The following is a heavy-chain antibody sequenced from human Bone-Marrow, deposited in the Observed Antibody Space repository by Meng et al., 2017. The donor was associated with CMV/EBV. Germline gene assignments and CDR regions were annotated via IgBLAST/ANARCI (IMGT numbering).Heavy chain of an antibody. J-gene: IGHJ4*02. V-gene: IGHV3-23*01. CDR1: DFTVSTNH. D-gene: IGHD2-8*01. CDR3: AKEIRRAYCTNGVCYNPEY. Sequence: GESLKISCAASDFTVSTNHMTWVRQAPGKGLEWVSAISGSGDRTYYADSVKGRFTISRDNSKNTLYLQMNSLRAEDTAVYYCAKEIRRAYCTNGVCYNPEYWGQGTLVTVSS. CDR2: ISGSGDRT.